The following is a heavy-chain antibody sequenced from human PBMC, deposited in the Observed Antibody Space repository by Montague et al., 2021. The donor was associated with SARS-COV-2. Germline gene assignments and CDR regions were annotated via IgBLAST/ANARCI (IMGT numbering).Heavy chain of an antibody. V-gene: IGHV2-70*01. D-gene: IGHD3-10*01. CDR2: IDWDDDK. CDR3: ARIREGPYGSGPDYYYYYGMDV. Sequence: PALVKPTQTLTLTCTFSGFSLSTSGMCVSWIRQPPGKALEWLALIDWDDDKYYSASLKTRLTISKDTSKSQVVLTMTNMDPVDTATYYCARIREGPYGSGPDYYYYYGMDVWGQGTTVTVSS. J-gene: IGHJ6*02. CDR1: GFSLSTSGMC.